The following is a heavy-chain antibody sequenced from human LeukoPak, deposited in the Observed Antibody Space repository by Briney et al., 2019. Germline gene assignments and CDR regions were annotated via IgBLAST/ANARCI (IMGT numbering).Heavy chain of an antibody. J-gene: IGHJ5*02. CDR2: ISAYNGNT. D-gene: IGHD6-19*01. CDR1: GYTFTSYG. CDR3: ARVVYSSDGSWFDP. V-gene: IGHV1-18*01. Sequence: ASVKVSCKASGYTFTSYGISWVRQAPGQGPEWMGWISAYNGNTNYAQKLQGRVTMTTDTSTSTAYMELRSLRSDDTAVYYCARVVYSSDGSWFDPWGQGTLVTVSS.